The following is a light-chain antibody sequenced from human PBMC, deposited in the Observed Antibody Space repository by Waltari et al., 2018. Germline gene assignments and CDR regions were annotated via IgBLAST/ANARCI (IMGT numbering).Light chain of an antibody. Sequence: QSALTQPASVSGTPVQSITISCTGTNSDVGNYNLVSWYHHPPGEAPKLVICEVIKRPSGVSHRFSCSNSGNTASLTICGLQAEEEADYYCCSYAGRGTYVFGTGTKVTVL. J-gene: IGLJ1*01. CDR3: CSYAGRGTYV. CDR2: EVI. CDR1: NSDVGNYNL. V-gene: IGLV2-23*02.